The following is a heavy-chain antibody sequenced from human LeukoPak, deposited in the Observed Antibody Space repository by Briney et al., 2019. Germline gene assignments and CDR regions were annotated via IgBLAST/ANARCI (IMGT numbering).Heavy chain of an antibody. CDR2: ISYDGSNK. D-gene: IGHD3-22*01. J-gene: IGHJ3*02. Sequence: GGSLRLSCAASGFTFSSYGMHWVRQAPGKGLEWVAVISYDGSNKYYADSVKGRFTISRDNSKNTLYLQMNSLRAEDTAVYYCAKDLRHIVVVLSAFDIWGQGTIVTVSS. CDR1: GFTFSSYG. CDR3: AKDLRHIVVVLSAFDI. V-gene: IGHV3-30*18.